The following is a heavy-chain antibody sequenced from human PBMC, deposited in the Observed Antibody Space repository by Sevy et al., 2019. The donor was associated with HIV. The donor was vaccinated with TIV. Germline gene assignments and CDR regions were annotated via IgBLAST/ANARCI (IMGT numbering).Heavy chain of an antibody. CDR3: ARRPFDY. Sequence: SETLSLTCAVYGGSFSGYYWSWIRQPPGKGLEWIGEINHSGSTNYNPSLKSRVTISVDTSKNQFSLKLSSVTAADTAVYYCARRPFDYWGQGTLVTVSS. CDR1: GGSFSGYY. CDR2: INHSGST. J-gene: IGHJ4*02. V-gene: IGHV4-34*01.